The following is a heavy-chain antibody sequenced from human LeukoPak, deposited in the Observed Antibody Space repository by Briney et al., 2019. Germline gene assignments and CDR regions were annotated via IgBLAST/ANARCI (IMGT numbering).Heavy chain of an antibody. J-gene: IGHJ4*02. Sequence: SGPTLVNPTQTLTLTCTFSGFSLSTSGMCVSWIRQSPGKGLEWLARIDWDDDKYYSTSLRTRLTISKDTSKNQVVLTMTNMDPVDTATYYCARILLTSNYFVYWGQGTLVTVSS. V-gene: IGHV2-70*11. CDR2: IDWDDDK. CDR3: ARILLTSNYFVY. CDR1: GFSLSTSGMC. D-gene: IGHD3-9*01.